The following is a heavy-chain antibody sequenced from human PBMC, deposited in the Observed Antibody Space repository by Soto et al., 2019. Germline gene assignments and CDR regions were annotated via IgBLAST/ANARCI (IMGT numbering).Heavy chain of an antibody. CDR2: MNPNSGNT. D-gene: IGHD2-21*01. V-gene: IGHV1-8*01. CDR1: GYTFTSYD. J-gene: IGHJ4*02. CDR3: TTDLPTPIPQVDY. Sequence: ASVKVSCKASGYTFTSYDINWVRQATGQGLEWMGWMNPNSGNTGYAQKFQGRVTMTRNTSISTAYMELSSLRSEDTAVYYCTTDLPTPIPQVDYWGQGTLVTVSS.